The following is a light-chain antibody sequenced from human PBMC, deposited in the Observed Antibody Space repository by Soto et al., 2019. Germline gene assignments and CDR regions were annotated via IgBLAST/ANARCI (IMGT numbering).Light chain of an antibody. CDR2: GAS. J-gene: IGKJ3*01. Sequence: DIQMTQSPSSLSASVGDRVTITCRASQGINNYLAWYQQRPGKVPKLLIYGASTLQPGVTSRFSGSGSGTDFTLTISSLQPEDVATYYCQNCKSAVFTFGPGTKVDIK. V-gene: IGKV1-27*01. CDR1: QGINNY. CDR3: QNCKSAVFT.